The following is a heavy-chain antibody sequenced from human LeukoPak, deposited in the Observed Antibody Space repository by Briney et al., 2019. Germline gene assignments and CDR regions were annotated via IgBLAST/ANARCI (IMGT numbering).Heavy chain of an antibody. CDR1: GFTFSSYS. D-gene: IGHD6-13*01. V-gene: IGHV3-21*01. J-gene: IGHJ6*03. CDR3: ARNIAAAGTVYYYYYYMDV. Sequence: GGSLRLSCAASGFTFSSYSMNWVRQAPGKGLEWVSSISSSSSYIYYADSVKGRFTISRDNAKNSLYPQMNSLRAEDTAVYYCARNIAAAGTVYYYYYYMDVWGKGTTVTVSS. CDR2: ISSSSSYI.